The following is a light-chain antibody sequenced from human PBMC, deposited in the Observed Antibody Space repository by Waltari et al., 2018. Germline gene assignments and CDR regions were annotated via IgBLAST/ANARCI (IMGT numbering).Light chain of an antibody. CDR1: RNNVGNQG. J-gene: IGLJ3*02. Sequence: QAGLIQPPSVSRALGQTATLTCAGNRNNVGNQGVAWLQQPQGHPPKLLSYRSDNRPSGISERFSASRSGNTASLTITGLQADDEADYYCSAWDKDLVAVVFGGGTKLTVL. CDR3: SAWDKDLVAVV. V-gene: IGLV10-54*04. CDR2: RSD.